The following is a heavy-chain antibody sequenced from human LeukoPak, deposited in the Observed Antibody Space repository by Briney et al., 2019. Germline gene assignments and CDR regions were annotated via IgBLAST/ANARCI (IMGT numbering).Heavy chain of an antibody. CDR3: ARYDSSGYYFDY. V-gene: IGHV3-73*01. Sequence: GGSLRLSCAASGFTFSGSAMHWVRQASGKGLEWVGRIRSKANSYATAYAASVKGRFTISRGDSKNTAYLQMNSLRAEDTAVYYCARYDSSGYYFDYWGQGTLVTVSS. CDR2: IRSKANSYAT. CDR1: GFTFSGSA. D-gene: IGHD3-22*01. J-gene: IGHJ4*02.